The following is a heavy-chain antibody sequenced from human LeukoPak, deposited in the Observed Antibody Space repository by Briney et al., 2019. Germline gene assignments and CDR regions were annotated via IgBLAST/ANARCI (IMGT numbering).Heavy chain of an antibody. CDR2: IYYTGRT. CDR1: GGSISSYY. CDR3: ASGVAYSSAWSPLFDS. Sequence: PSETLSLTCTVSGGSISSYYWSWVRQSPGEGLEWIGYIYYTGRTNYSTSLKSRVTISLDTSKNQFSLKLTSVTAADTAVYYCASGVAYSSAWSPLFDSWGQGTLVTVSS. J-gene: IGHJ5*01. D-gene: IGHD6-19*01. V-gene: IGHV4-59*08.